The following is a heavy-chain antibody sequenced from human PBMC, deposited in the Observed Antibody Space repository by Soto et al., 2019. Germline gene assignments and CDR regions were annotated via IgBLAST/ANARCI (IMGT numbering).Heavy chain of an antibody. CDR3: VTEIRSSGWFH. CDR1: GFTFSDYW. D-gene: IGHD6-19*01. J-gene: IGHJ3*01. V-gene: IGHV3-7*01. CDR2: INQGGSDI. Sequence: EVQLVESGGGLVQPGGFLRLSCAASGFTFSDYWMSWVRQTPGKGLEWVAKINQGGSDIYYVDSVRGRFTISRDNAKSSLYLQMNSLGVEDTAVYYCVTEIRSSGWFHWGQGTMVTVSS.